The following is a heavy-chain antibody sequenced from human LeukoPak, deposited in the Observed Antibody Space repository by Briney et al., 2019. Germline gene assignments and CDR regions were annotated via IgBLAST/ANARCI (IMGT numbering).Heavy chain of an antibody. CDR3: ARDRIYGSGSDHFDY. CDR2: IYHSGSI. CDR1: GYSIRSGYY. D-gene: IGHD3-10*01. Sequence: SSETLSLTCTVSGYSIRSGYYWGWIRQPPGKGLEWIGSIYHSGSIYHNPSLRSRVAISVDTSKNQFSLKLSSVTAADTAVYYCARDRIYGSGSDHFDYWGQGTLVTVSS. V-gene: IGHV4-38-2*02. J-gene: IGHJ4*02.